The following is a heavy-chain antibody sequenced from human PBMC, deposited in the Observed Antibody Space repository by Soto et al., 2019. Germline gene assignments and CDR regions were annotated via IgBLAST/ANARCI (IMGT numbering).Heavy chain of an antibody. J-gene: IGHJ4*02. CDR3: ESHLSGCGFLYFEY. CDR1: GGSISSNSYY. D-gene: IGHD5-18*01. V-gene: IGHV4-39*01. CDR2: GYHGGNT. Sequence: QLQLQESGPGLVKPSETQSLTCTVSGGSISSNSYYWAWIRQPPGKGLEWSGRGYHGGNTYYNPSHKGRVTISVTRSPNQFSLKLNSVIAAVTAVYYCESHLSGCGFLYFEYWGQGTLVTVSS.